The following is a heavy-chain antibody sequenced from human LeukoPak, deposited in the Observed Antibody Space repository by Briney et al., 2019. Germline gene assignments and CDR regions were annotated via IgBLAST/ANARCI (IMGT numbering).Heavy chain of an antibody. CDR2: IKRKTDGGTT. CDR3: TTDPMIVVVITATPMDV. V-gene: IGHV3-15*01. Sequence: GGSLRLSCAASGFAFSNAWMSWVRQAPGKGLEWVGRIKRKTDGGTTDYAAPVKGRFTISRDDSKNTLYLQMNSLKTEDTAVYYCTTDPMIVVVITATPMDVWGKGTTVTVSS. CDR1: GFAFSNAW. J-gene: IGHJ6*03. D-gene: IGHD3-22*01.